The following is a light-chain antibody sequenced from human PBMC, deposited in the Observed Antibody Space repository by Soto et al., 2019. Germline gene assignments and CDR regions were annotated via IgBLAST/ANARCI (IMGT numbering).Light chain of an antibody. CDR1: QSVSSN. CDR2: GAS. CDR3: QQYNNWPTMYT. J-gene: IGKJ2*01. V-gene: IGKV3-15*01. Sequence: EIVMTQSPATLSVSPGERATLSCRASQSVSSNLAWYQQKPGQAPRLLIYGASTRATGIPARFSGSGSGTEFTLPISRLQSEDFAVYYCQQYNNWPTMYTFGQGTKLEIK.